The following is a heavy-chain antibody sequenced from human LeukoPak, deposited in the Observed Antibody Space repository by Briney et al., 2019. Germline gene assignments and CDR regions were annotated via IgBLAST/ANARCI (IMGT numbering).Heavy chain of an antibody. Sequence: KGSGPTLVNPTQTLTLTCTFSGFSLSTSGVGVGWIRQPPGKALEWLALIYWNDDKRYSPSLKSRLTITKDTSKNQVVLTMTNMDPVDTATYYCAHSHGDMITFGGVIVTFDYWGQGTLVTVSS. CDR1: GFSLSTSGVG. CDR2: IYWNDDK. CDR3: AHSHGDMITFGGVIVTFDY. V-gene: IGHV2-5*01. D-gene: IGHD3-16*02. J-gene: IGHJ4*02.